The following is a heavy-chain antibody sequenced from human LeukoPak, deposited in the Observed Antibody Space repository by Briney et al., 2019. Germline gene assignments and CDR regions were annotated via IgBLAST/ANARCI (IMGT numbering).Heavy chain of an antibody. V-gene: IGHV4-34*01. CDR1: GGSFSGYY. D-gene: IGHD6-6*01. Sequence: SETLPLTCAVYGGSFSGYYWSWIRQPPGKGLEWIGEINHSGSTNYNPSLKSRVTISVDTSKNQFSLKLSSVTAADTAVYYCARGLGREQLVVLAYYFDYWGQGTLVTVSS. J-gene: IGHJ4*02. CDR3: ARGLGREQLVVLAYYFDY. CDR2: INHSGST.